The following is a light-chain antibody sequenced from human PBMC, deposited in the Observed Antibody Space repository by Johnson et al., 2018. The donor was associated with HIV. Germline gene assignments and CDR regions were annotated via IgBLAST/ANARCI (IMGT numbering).Light chain of an antibody. CDR1: SSNIGNNF. J-gene: IGLJ1*01. V-gene: IGLV1-51*02. CDR3: GTWDLSLCAPV. Sequence: VLTQPPSVSAAPGQKVTISCSGSSSNIGNNFVSWYQQLPGAAPKLLIYENNKRPSGIPDRFSGSKSGPSATLGITGLQTGDEADYYCGTWDLSLCAPVFGTGTNVTV. CDR2: ENN.